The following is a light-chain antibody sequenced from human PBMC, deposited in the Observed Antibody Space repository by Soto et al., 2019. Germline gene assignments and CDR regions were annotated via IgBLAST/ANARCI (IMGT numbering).Light chain of an antibody. J-gene: IGLJ1*01. V-gene: IGLV3-21*02. CDR2: NDK. CDR1: NIGTES. Sequence: SSELPQLLSVSVAPGQTARMTCGGYNIGTESVHWYQQKPGQAPVMVVYNDKDRPSGIPKRFSGSNSGNTATLTISRVEAGDEADYYCQVWNSSSDHYVFGSGTKVTVL. CDR3: QVWNSSSDHYV.